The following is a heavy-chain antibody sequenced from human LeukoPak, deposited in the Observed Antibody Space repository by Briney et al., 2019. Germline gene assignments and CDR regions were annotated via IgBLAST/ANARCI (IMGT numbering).Heavy chain of an antibody. CDR1: GGTFSSYA. CDR3: ATYYYDSSGYYRSFVYFDY. D-gene: IGHD3-22*01. CDR2: IIPMFGTA. J-gene: IGHJ4*02. V-gene: IGHV1-69*13. Sequence: SAKVSCKASGGTFSSYAISWVRQAPGQGLEWMGGIIPMFGTANYAQKFQGRVTITADESTSTAYMELSSLRSEDTAVYYCATYYYDSSGYYRSFVYFDYWGQGTLVTVSS.